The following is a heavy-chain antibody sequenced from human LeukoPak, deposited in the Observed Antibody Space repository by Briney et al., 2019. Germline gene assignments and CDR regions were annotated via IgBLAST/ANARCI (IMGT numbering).Heavy chain of an antibody. CDR1: GGSFSGYY. CDR2: INHSGSN. CDR3: ASTDSSGLN. D-gene: IGHD3-22*01. J-gene: IGHJ4*02. Sequence: SETLSLTCAVYGGSFSGYYWSWIRQPPGKGLEWIGEINHSGSNNYNPSLKSRVTISVDTSKNQFSLKLSSVTAADTAVYYCASTDSSGLNWGQGTLVTVSS. V-gene: IGHV4-34*01.